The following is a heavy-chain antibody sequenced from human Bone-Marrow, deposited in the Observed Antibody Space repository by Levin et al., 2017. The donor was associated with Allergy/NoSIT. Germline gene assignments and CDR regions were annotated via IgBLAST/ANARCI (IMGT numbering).Heavy chain of an antibody. D-gene: IGHD2-8*01. CDR3: ARSKRYCTDGVSCGMDV. J-gene: IGHJ6*02. CDR1: GGSFSGYY. Sequence: PSETLSLTCAVYGGSFSGYYWSWIRQPPGKGLEWIGEVNRGGSTNYSPSLKSRLSISIDTSKSQFSLKLSSVTAADTAVYYCARSKRYCTDGVSCGMDVWGQGTTVTVAS. V-gene: IGHV4-34*01. CDR2: VNRGGST.